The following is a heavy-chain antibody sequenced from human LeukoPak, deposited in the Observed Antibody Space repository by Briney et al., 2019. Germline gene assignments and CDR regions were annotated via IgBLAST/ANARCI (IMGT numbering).Heavy chain of an antibody. J-gene: IGHJ4*02. CDR2: IYSGGTT. CDR1: GIIVSSNY. V-gene: IGHV3-66*02. CDR3: ARVPATTILTYFDY. D-gene: IGHD3-9*01. Sequence: GGSLRLSCAASGIIVSSNYMSWVRQAPGKGLEWVSVIYSGGTTYYADSVKGRFTISRDNSKNTLYLQMNSLRAEDTAVYYCARVPATTILTYFDYWGQGTLVTVCS.